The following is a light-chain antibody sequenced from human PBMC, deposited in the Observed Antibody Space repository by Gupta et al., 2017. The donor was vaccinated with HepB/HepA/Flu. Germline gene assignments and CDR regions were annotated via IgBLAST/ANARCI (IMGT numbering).Light chain of an antibody. J-gene: IGKJ1*01. Sequence: EIVLTQSPATLSLSPGEGATLSCRASKSVSNYLAWYQQKPGQAPRLLIYDASNRATGIPARFSGSGSGTEFTLTISSREPEDFAVYYCQQRSKWPLTFGQGTKVEIK. V-gene: IGKV3-11*01. CDR3: QQRSKWPLT. CDR2: DAS. CDR1: KSVSNY.